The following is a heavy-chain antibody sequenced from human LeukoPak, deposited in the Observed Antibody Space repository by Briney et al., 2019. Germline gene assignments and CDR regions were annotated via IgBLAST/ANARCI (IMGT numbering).Heavy chain of an antibody. D-gene: IGHD3-22*01. V-gene: IGHV3-23*01. Sequence: GGSLRLSCAVSGFTFSSYAMSWVRQAPGKGLEWVSAISGSGGSTYYADSVKGRFTISRDNSKSTLYLQMNSLRAKDTAVYYCASPFITLRSNYYIDVWGKGTTVTVSS. CDR1: GFTFSSYA. CDR2: ISGSGGST. J-gene: IGHJ6*03. CDR3: ASPFITLRSNYYIDV.